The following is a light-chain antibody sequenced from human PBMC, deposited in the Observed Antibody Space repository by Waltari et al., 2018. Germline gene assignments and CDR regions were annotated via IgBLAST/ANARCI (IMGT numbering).Light chain of an antibody. J-gene: IGKJ5*01. Sequence: DIQLTQSPSPLSTSVGARVTITCRPSPTIVGWLAFYQPTPGKAPRLLIYESFNRESGVPSRFRGSGSGTEFTLTISSLEPDDFATYYCQQYSSYPITFGQGTRVEIK. V-gene: IGKV1-5*03. CDR2: ESF. CDR3: QQYSSYPIT. CDR1: PTIVGW.